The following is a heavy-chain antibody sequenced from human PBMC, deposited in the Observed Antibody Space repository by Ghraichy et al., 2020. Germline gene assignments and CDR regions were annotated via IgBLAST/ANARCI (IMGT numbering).Heavy chain of an antibody. CDR2: ISAYNGNT. CDR3: ARDLKEPPYYGDYGDQSAAYWYFDL. V-gene: IGHV1-18*04. Sequence: ASVKVSCKASGYTFTSYGISWVRQAPGQGLEWMGWISAYNGNTNYAQKLQGRVTMTTDTSTSTAYMELRSLRSDDTAVYYCARDLKEPPYYGDYGDQSAAYWYFDLWGRGTLVTVSS. CDR1: GYTFTSYG. J-gene: IGHJ2*01. D-gene: IGHD4-17*01.